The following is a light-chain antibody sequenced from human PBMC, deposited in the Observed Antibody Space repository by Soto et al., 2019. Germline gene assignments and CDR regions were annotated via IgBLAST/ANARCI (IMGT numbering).Light chain of an antibody. CDR3: QHRKNWLLT. Sequence: EIVLTQSPGTLSLSPGERATLSCRASQSVSNNYLAWYQQKPGQAPRLLIYGASNRATGIPDRFSGSGSGTDFTLTTSSLEPEDFAVYWCQHRKNWLLTFGGGTKVDIK. V-gene: IGKV3D-20*02. CDR1: QSVSNNY. J-gene: IGKJ4*01. CDR2: GAS.